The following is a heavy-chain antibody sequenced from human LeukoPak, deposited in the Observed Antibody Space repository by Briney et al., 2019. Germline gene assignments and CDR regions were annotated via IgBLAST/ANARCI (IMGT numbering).Heavy chain of an antibody. CDR3: ARFRTVTTSFDP. J-gene: IGHJ5*02. Sequence: GESLKISCKGSGYRFTTYWIGWVRQMPGKGLEWMGIIYPGDSDTRYSPSFQGQVTISADNSINTAYLQWSSLKASDTAIYYCARFRTVTTSFDPWGQGTLVTVSS. CDR1: GYRFTTYW. V-gene: IGHV5-51*01. CDR2: IYPGDSDT. D-gene: IGHD4-17*01.